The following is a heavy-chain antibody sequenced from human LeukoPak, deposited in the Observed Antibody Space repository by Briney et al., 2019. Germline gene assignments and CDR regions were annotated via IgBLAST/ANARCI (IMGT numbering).Heavy chain of an antibody. V-gene: IGHV3-48*03. D-gene: IGHD1-1*01. J-gene: IGHJ6*02. CDR3: ARDGRNGDYGYYGMDV. CDR1: GFTSSSYE. CDR2: ISSSGSTI. Sequence: PGGSLRLSSAASGFTSSSYEMNRVRQAPGKGLEWVSYISSSGSTIYYADSVKGRFTISRDNAKNSLYLQMNSLRAEDTAVYYCARDGRNGDYGYYGMDVWGQGTTVTVSS.